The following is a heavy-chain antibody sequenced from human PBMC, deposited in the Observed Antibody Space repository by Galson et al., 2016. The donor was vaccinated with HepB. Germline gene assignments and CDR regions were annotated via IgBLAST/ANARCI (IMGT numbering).Heavy chain of an antibody. Sequence: SLRLSCAASGFTFGDYAVSWFRQAPGKGLEWVSVIRSKTYGATPEYAASVKGRFSISRDDSRGIASLQMTSLKSEDTAVYYCAGEIPEYIGFDYPDYWGQGTLVTVSS. D-gene: IGHD5-12*01. CDR2: IRSKTYGATP. CDR3: AGEIPEYIGFDYPDY. V-gene: IGHV3-49*03. J-gene: IGHJ4*02. CDR1: GFTFGDYA.